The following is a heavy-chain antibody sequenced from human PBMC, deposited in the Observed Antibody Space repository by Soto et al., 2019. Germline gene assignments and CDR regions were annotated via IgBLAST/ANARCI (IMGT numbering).Heavy chain of an antibody. J-gene: IGHJ6*03. CDR1: GYPFPSYY. D-gene: IGHD2-15*01. CDR3: AILEVGVAATPYYYYYMDV. V-gene: IGHV1-8*01. Sequence: GAFVEVSCKASGYPFPSYYINWVRHATGQGLEWMGWMNPNRGNTGYAQKFQGRVTMTRNTSISKAYMELSSLRSEDTAVYYCAILEVGVAATPYYYYYMDVWGKGTTVTVSS. CDR2: MNPNRGNT.